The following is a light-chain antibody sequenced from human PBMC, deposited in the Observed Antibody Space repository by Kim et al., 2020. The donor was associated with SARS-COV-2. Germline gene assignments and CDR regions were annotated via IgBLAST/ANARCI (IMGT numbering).Light chain of an antibody. J-gene: IGKJ4*01. CDR3: QQYTHWPLT. CDR1: QSVGNK. V-gene: IGKV3D-15*01. Sequence: EVIMTQSPATLSVSPGERVTLSRRASQSVGNKLAWHQQKPGQAPSLLIYDASTRATDIPPRFSGSGSGTEFTLTITSLQSEDFAVYYCQQYTHWPLTFGGGTKVDIK. CDR2: DAS.